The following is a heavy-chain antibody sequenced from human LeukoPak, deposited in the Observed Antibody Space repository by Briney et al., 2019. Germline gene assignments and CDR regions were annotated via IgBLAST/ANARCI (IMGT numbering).Heavy chain of an antibody. Sequence: ASVKVSCKASGYTFTNYYMHWVRQAHGQGLEWMGIINPSCGSPSYVQRFKGRVTMTTDTSTSTVYMELSSLRSEDTAVYYCARDSNILTGYSEYFQHWGQGILVTVSS. CDR3: ARDSNILTGYSEYFQH. V-gene: IGHV1-46*01. D-gene: IGHD3-9*01. CDR2: INPSCGSP. J-gene: IGHJ1*01. CDR1: GYTFTNYY.